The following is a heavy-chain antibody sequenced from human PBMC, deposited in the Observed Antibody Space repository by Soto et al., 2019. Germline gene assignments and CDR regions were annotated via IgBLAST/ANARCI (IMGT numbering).Heavy chain of an antibody. CDR3: ARGRLTY. D-gene: IGHD2-21*02. J-gene: IGHJ4*02. CDR2: ISGSGGST. CDR1: GFTFSAYD. V-gene: IGHV3-23*01. Sequence: EVQLLESGGGLVHPGCSQRFSCAASGFTFSAYDMSWVRQAPGKGLEWVSAISGSGGSTYYADSVKGRFTISRDNSKNTLFLQMNSLRAEDTAVYYCARGRLTYWGQGTLVTVSS.